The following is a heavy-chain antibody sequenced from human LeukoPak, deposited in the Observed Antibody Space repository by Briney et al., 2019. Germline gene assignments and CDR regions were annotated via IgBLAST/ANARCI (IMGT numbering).Heavy chain of an antibody. V-gene: IGHV3-30*02. CDR1: GFTFSSYG. CDR2: IRYDGSNK. D-gene: IGHD3-10*01. CDR3: AKDIAGAIWFGDRVNWFDP. J-gene: IGHJ5*02. Sequence: GGSLRLSCAASGFTFSSYGMHWVRQAPGKGLEWVAFIRYDGSNKYYADSVKGRFTISRDNSKNTLYLQMNSLRAEDTAVYYCAKDIAGAIWFGDRVNWFDPWGQGTLVTVSS.